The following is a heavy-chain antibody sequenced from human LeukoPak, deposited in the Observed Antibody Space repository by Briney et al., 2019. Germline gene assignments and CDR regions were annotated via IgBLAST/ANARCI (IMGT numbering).Heavy chain of an antibody. CDR3: ARGPTRANSSDY. CDR2: IKQDGSEK. CDR1: GFTFSSYW. Sequence: PGGSLRLSCAAPGFTFSSYWMSWVRQAPGKGLEGVANIKQDGSEKYYVDSVKGRFTISRDNAKNCLYLQMNSLRAEDTAVYYCARGPTRANSSDYWGQGTLVTVSS. J-gene: IGHJ4*02. D-gene: IGHD2/OR15-2a*01. V-gene: IGHV3-7*01.